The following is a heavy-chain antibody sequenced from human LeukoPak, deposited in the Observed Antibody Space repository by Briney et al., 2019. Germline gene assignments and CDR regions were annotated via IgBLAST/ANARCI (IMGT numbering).Heavy chain of an antibody. CDR3: ARDPMTYYDILTGSDNWFDP. Sequence: AAVTVSCLCCRYTFTSYGISWLGQAPGQGLDWMGWISDYNGNTNYAQKLQGRVTMTTDTATSTAYMELRRLTSDDTAVYYCARDPMTYYDILTGSDNWFDPWGQGTLVTVSS. J-gene: IGHJ5*02. CDR1: RYTFTSYG. V-gene: IGHV1-18*01. CDR2: ISDYNGNT. D-gene: IGHD3-9*01.